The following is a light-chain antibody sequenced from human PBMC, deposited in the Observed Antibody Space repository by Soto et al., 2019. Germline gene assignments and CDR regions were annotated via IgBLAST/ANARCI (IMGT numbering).Light chain of an antibody. Sequence: DIQMTHSPSSLSASVGDRVTITCRASQGIRNYLAWYQQKPGKVPKLLIYAASTLQSGVPSRFSGSGSGTDFTLTIRSLQPEDFATYYCQRYNNVPWTFGKGTKVEI. J-gene: IGKJ1*01. CDR1: QGIRNY. CDR2: AAS. CDR3: QRYNNVPWT. V-gene: IGKV1-27*01.